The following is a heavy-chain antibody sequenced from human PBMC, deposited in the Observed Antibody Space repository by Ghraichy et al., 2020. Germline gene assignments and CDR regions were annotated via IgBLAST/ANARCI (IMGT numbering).Heavy chain of an antibody. V-gene: IGHV4-38-2*02. D-gene: IGHD3-10*01. J-gene: IGHJ6*02. Sequence: SETLSLTCTVSGYSINSGYFWGWIRQSPGKGLEWIGTIYHSGTTDYNSSLKSRVTISVDTSKNQFSLKLSSVTAADTAVYYCAREIGVLWFGDIVNDYYYGMDVWGQGTTVTVSS. CDR3: AREIGVLWFGDIVNDYYYGMDV. CDR2: IYHSGTT. CDR1: GYSINSGYF.